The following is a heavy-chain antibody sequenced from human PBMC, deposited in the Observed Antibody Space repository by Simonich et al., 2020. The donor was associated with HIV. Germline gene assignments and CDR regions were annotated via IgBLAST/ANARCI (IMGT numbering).Heavy chain of an antibody. CDR1: GGTFSSFA. CDR2: IIPIFGTE. V-gene: IGHV1-69*13. CDR3: ARKGGGRGVYYFDY. D-gene: IGHD3-10*01. Sequence: QVQLVQSGAEVKKPGSSVKVSCKASGGTFSSFAISWVRQAPGLGLEWGGGIIPIFGTENYAQMFQGRVTITADESTSTAYMELSSLRSEDTGIYYCARKGGGRGVYYFDYWGQGTLVTVSS. J-gene: IGHJ4*02.